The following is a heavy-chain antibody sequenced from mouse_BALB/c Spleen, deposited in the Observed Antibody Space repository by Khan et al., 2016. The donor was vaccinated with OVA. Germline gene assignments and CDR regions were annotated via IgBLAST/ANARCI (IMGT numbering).Heavy chain of an antibody. CDR2: ISSAGIYT. CDR3: ANGNYGWFAS. V-gene: IGHV5-9-1*01. J-gene: IGHJ3*01. D-gene: IGHD2-1*01. CDR1: GFTFSSFV. Sequence: EVELVESGGGLVKPGGSLKLSCAASGFTFSSFVMSWVRQTPEKRLEWVATISSAGIYTYYPASVQGRFPISRDNAKNILYLQMNSLRSEDTVMYYCANGNYGWFASWGQGTLVTVSA.